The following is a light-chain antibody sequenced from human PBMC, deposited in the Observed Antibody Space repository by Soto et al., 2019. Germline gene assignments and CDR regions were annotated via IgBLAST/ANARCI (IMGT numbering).Light chain of an antibody. V-gene: IGLV1-40*01. CDR2: GNS. CDR1: SSNIGAVYD. CDR3: QSYDSSLSGSKV. J-gene: IGLJ2*01. Sequence: QSVLTQPPSVSGAPGQRVTISCTGSSSNIGAVYDVHWYQQLPGTAPKLLIYGNSNRPSWVPDRFSGSTSGTSASLAITGLQAEDEADYYCQSYDSSLSGSKVFGGGTKLTVL.